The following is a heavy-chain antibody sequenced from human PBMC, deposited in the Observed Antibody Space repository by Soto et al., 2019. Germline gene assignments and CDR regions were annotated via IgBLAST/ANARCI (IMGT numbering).Heavy chain of an antibody. Sequence: PGGSLRLSCAASGFTFSNYWMHWVRQAPGKGPVWVSRIKSDGSYTNYADSVKGRFTISRDVAKNSLHLQMNSLTIEDTALYYCGGEILSGGADVWGQGTTVTVSS. CDR2: IKSDGSYT. CDR3: GGEILSGGADV. V-gene: IGHV3-74*01. J-gene: IGHJ6*02. CDR1: GFTFSNYW. D-gene: IGHD3-10*02.